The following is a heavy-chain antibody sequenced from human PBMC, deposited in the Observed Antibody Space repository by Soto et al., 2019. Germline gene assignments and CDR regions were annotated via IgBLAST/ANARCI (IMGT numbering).Heavy chain of an antibody. CDR2: VNHSGST. Sequence: QVQLQQWGAGLLKPSETLSLTCAVYGGSFSGYYWSWIRQPPGKGLEWIGEVNHSGSTTYNSSLKSRVTISVDTASNQFSLRLTSATAADTAVYFCAGTGSTYGFDVWGQGTLVIVSS. CDR1: GGSFSGYY. V-gene: IGHV4-34*01. D-gene: IGHD2-8*02. J-gene: IGHJ3*01. CDR3: AGTGSTYGFDV.